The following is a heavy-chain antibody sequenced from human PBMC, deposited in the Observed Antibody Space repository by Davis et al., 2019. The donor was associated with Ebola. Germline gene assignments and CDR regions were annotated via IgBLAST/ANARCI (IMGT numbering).Heavy chain of an antibody. J-gene: IGHJ4*02. V-gene: IGHV4-34*01. Sequence: GSLRLSCAVYGGSFSGYYWSWIRQPPGKGLEWIGEINHGGSTNYNPSLKSRVTISVDTSKNQFSLKLSSVTAADTAVYYCASGITMIVVLWGQGTLVTVSS. CDR2: INHGGST. D-gene: IGHD3-22*01. CDR1: GGSFSGYY. CDR3: ASGITMIVVL.